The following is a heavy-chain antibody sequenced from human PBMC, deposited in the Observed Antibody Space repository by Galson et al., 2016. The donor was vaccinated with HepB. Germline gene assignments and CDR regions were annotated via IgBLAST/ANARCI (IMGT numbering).Heavy chain of an antibody. CDR2: TFYRSNWQN. V-gene: IGHV6-1*01. CDR3: ARSYLLGRGSGW. Sequence: CAISGDSVSSNSAGWNWIRQSPSRGLEWLGRTFYRSNWQNDYAESVKSRISINPDTSKNQFSLQLNSVTPEDTAVYYCARSYLLGRGSGWRGQGTLVTVSS. CDR1: GDSVSSNSAG. D-gene: IGHD7-27*01. J-gene: IGHJ4*02.